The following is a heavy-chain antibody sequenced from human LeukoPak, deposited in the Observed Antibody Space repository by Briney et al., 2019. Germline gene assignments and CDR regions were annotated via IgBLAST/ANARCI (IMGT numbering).Heavy chain of an antibody. CDR1: GGSIGSSF. V-gene: IGHV4-59*08. Sequence: PSETLSLTCSVSGGSIGSSFWNWIRQPPGKGLEWIGHVFHTGCARYHPSLTSRVTISVDTSNYQFSLTLHSVTAADTAIYYCARRLRAESDASPDNWIGPWGQGALVTVSS. CDR2: VFHTGCA. J-gene: IGHJ5*02. D-gene: IGHD3-16*01. CDR3: ARRLRAESDASPDNWIGP.